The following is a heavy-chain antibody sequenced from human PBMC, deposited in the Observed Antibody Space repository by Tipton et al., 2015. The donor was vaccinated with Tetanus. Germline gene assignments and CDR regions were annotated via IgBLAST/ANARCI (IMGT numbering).Heavy chain of an antibody. CDR1: GGSISNSEYY. CDR3: AEGRRFCSSNSCHEYYFDS. V-gene: IGHV4-39*02. J-gene: IGHJ4*02. Sequence: TLSLTCSLSGGSISNSEYYWAWIRQPPGKGLEWIGSVFDSGTSYYNPSLKSRVTISVDTSKNHFSLRLSSVTAAETAVYYCAEGRRFCSSNSCHEYYFDSWGRGPLVTVSS. CDR2: VFDSGTS. D-gene: IGHD2-2*01.